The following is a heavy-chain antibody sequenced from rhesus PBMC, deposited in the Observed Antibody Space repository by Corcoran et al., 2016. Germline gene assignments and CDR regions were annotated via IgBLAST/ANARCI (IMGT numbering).Heavy chain of an antibody. CDR2: LYGSSGST. CDR3: ARVYSGSWNLFDY. J-gene: IGHJ4*01. CDR1: GYSISSGYD. Sequence: QVQLQESGPGVVKPSETLSLTCAVSGYSISSGYDWSWIRQPPGKGLEWIGYLYGSSGSTNYNPSLKTRVTISKDTSKNQCSLKLSSVTAADTAVYYCARVYSGSWNLFDYWGQGVLVTVSS. V-gene: IGHV4-76*01. D-gene: IGHD6-25*01.